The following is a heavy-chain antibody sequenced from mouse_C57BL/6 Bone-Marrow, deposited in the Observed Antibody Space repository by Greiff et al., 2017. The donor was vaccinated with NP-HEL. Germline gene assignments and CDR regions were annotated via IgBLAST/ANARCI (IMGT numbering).Heavy chain of an antibody. CDR2: ISYDGSN. Sequence: VQLQQSGPGLVKPSQSLSLTCSVTGYSITSGYYWNWIRQFPGNKLEWMGYISYDGSNNYNPSLKNRISITRDTSKNQFFLKLNSVTTEGTATYYCARDGGLFDYWGQGTTLTVSS. CDR3: ARDGGLFDY. J-gene: IGHJ2*01. CDR1: GYSITSGYY. V-gene: IGHV3-6*01.